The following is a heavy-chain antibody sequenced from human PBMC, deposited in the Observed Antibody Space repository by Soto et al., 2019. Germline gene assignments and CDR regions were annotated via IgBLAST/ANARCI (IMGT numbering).Heavy chain of an antibody. J-gene: IGHJ4*02. Sequence: GASVKVSCKASGYTFTSYAMHWVRQAPGQRLEWMGWINAGNGNTKYSQKFQGRVTITRDTSASTAYMELRSLRSDDTAVYYCARSGGPIVVVPAAIQFDYWGQGTLVTVS. V-gene: IGHV1-3*01. CDR3: ARSGGPIVVVPAAIQFDY. CDR1: GYTFTSYA. D-gene: IGHD2-2*01. CDR2: INAGNGNT.